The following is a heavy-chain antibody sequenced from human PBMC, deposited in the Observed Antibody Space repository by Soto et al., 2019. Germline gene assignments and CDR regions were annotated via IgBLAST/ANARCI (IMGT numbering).Heavy chain of an antibody. V-gene: IGHV1-69*01. D-gene: IGHD3-10*01. Sequence: QVLLVQSGPEVKKPGSSVKVSCKASGGTFNNYAINWVRQAPGKGLEWMGGIIPTFGTGNHAQKFQGRVTITADESRTTADMELNSLRSEDTAIYYCASFDGTVVRGGRSSPYEMAVWGQGTTVIVSS. CDR3: ASFDGTVVRGGRSSPYEMAV. CDR2: IIPTFGTG. J-gene: IGHJ6*02. CDR1: GGTFNNYA.